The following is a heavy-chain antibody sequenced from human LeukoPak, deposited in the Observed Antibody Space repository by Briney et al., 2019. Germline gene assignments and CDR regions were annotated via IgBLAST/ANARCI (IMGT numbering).Heavy chain of an antibody. CDR2: INPSGGST. V-gene: IGHV1-46*01. Sequence: ASVKVSCKASGYTFTSYYMHWVRQAPGQGLEWMGIINPSGGSTSYAQKFQGRVTMTRDMSTSKVYMELSSPRSEDTAVYYCARVQMPGYCSGGSCYDFDYWGQGTLVTVSS. D-gene: IGHD2-15*01. CDR1: GYTFTSYY. J-gene: IGHJ4*02. CDR3: ARVQMPGYCSGGSCYDFDY.